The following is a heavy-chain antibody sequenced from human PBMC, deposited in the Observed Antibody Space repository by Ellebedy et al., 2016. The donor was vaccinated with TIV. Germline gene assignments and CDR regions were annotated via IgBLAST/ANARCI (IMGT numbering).Heavy chain of an antibody. D-gene: IGHD4-17*01. V-gene: IGHV3-53*01. CDR1: GFTVSSNY. J-gene: IGHJ4*02. CDR2: IYSDGST. Sequence: GGSLRLXCAASGFTVSSNYMSWVRQAPGKGLEWVSVIYSDGSTYYADSVKGRFTISRDNSKNTLCLQMNSLRAEDTAVYYCAREGGADDYGDYLGYWGQGTLVTVSS. CDR3: AREGGADDYGDYLGY.